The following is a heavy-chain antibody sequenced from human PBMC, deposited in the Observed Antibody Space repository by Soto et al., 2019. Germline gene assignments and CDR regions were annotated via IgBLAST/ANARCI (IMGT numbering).Heavy chain of an antibody. V-gene: IGHV3-21*01. CDR1: GFNFITFS. Sequence: DVQLVESGGGLGKPGGSLRLSCAASGFNFITFSMNWVRQAPGKGLEWVSSISASSSSIYYAESVKGRFTVSRDNAKSSLYLQMNSLTAEDTALYYCVRDAYNRDAFEIWGQGTTVTVSS. D-gene: IGHD1-20*01. J-gene: IGHJ3*02. CDR3: VRDAYNRDAFEI. CDR2: ISASSSSI.